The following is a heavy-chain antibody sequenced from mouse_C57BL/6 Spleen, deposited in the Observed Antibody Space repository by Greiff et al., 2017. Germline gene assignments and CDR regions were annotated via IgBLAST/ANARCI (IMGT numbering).Heavy chain of an antibody. V-gene: IGHV1-50*01. Sequence: QVQLQQPGAELVKPGASVKLSCKASGYTFTSYWMQWVKQRPGQGLEWIGEIDPSDSYTNYNQKFKGKATLTVDTSSSTAYMQLSSLTSEDSAVYYCARSDYDGHFDCWGQGTTLTVSS. CDR2: IDPSDSYT. CDR3: ARSDYDGHFDC. CDR1: GYTFTSYW. J-gene: IGHJ2*01. D-gene: IGHD2-4*01.